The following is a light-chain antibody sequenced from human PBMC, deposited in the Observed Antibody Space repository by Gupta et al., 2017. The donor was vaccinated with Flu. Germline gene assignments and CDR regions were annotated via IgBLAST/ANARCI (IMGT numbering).Light chain of an antibody. CDR2: LGS. J-gene: IGKJ1*01. V-gene: IGKV2-28*01. CDR1: QSLLHINGYNC. CDR3: MQALQTPWT. Sequence: DIVMTQSPLSLPVTPGEPASISCRSSQSLLHINGYNCLDWYLQKPGQSPQLLIYLGSNRASGVPDRFSGSGSGTEFTLKISRVEAEDVGVYYCMQALQTPWTFGQGTKVEIK.